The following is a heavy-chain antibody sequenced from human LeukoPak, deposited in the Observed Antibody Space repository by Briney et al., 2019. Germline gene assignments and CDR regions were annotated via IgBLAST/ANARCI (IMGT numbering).Heavy chain of an antibody. Sequence: ASVKVSCKASGYTFISYYVHWVRQAPGQGLEWMGIINPRDDSTSYAQKFQGRVTMTRNTSISTAYMELSSLRSEDTAVYYCARGGSSSSNFDYWGQGTLVTVSS. V-gene: IGHV1-46*01. CDR1: GYTFISYY. CDR2: INPRDDST. CDR3: ARGGSSSSNFDY. D-gene: IGHD6-6*01. J-gene: IGHJ4*02.